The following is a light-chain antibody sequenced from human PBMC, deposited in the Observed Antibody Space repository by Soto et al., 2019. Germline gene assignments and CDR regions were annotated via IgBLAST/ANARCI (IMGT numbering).Light chain of an antibody. CDR1: QSIGSW. J-gene: IGKJ3*01. Sequence: DIQMTQSPSTLSASVGDSVSITCRASQSIGSWLAWYQQKPGKVPKLLIHKSSSLQSGVSSRFSGSGSGTEFTLTISSLQPDDSATYYWQQYSSLWAFGPGTKVDIK. CDR3: QQYSSLWA. CDR2: KSS. V-gene: IGKV1-5*03.